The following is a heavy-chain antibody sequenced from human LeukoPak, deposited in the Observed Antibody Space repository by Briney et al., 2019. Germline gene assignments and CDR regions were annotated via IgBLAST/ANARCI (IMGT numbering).Heavy chain of an antibody. CDR2: INPSGGST. J-gene: IGHJ4*02. CDR1: GYSFTTYH. V-gene: IGHV1-46*01. D-gene: IGHD6-13*01. Sequence: ASVKVSCKASGYSFTTYHMHWVRQAPGQGLEWMGIINPSGGSTNYAQNFQGRVTMTRDMSTSTVYMELSSLRSEDTAVYYCARDLMGIAYRGAFYYWGQGTLVTVSS. CDR3: ARDLMGIAYRGAFYY.